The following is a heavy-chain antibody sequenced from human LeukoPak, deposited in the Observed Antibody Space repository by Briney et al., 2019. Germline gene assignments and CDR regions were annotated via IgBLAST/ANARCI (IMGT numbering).Heavy chain of an antibody. CDR3: ARGENDILTGYYLPYYYYYGMDV. CDR2: INAGNGNT. J-gene: IGHJ6*02. CDR1: GYTFTSYA. V-gene: IGHV1-3*01. D-gene: IGHD3-9*01. Sequence: ASVKVSCKGSGYTFTSYAMHWVRQAPGQRLEWMGWINAGNGNTKYSQKFQGRVTITRDTSASTAYMELSSLRSEDTAVYYCARGENDILTGYYLPYYYYYGMDVWGQGTTVTVSS.